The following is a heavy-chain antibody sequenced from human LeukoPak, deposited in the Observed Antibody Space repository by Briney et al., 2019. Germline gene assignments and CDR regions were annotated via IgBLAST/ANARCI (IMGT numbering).Heavy chain of an antibody. CDR3: ARDLRSGSYLNWFDP. D-gene: IGHD3-10*01. CDR1: GYSISYGYY. CDR2: IYHSGST. J-gene: IGHJ5*02. Sequence: SETLSLTCAVPGYSISYGYYWGWIRRPPGKGREWIGNIYHSGSTYYNPSLKRPVTISVAPPTNHSSLTLGSVTAADTAVYSCARDLRSGSYLNWFDPWGQGTLVTVSS. V-gene: IGHV4-38-2*02.